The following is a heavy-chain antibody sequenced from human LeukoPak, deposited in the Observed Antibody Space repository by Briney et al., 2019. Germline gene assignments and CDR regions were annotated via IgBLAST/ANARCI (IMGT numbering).Heavy chain of an antibody. CDR3: AKGGPPSDYGDLVD. CDR2: ISSRGSTI. D-gene: IGHD4-17*01. V-gene: IGHV3-11*01. J-gene: IGHJ4*02. Sequence: GGSLRLSCAASGFSFSDYYMSWIRQAPGKGLEWVSYISSRGSTIYYADSVKGRFTISRDNAKNSLYLQMNSLRAEDTAVYYCAKGGPPSDYGDLVDWGQGTLVTVSS. CDR1: GFSFSDYY.